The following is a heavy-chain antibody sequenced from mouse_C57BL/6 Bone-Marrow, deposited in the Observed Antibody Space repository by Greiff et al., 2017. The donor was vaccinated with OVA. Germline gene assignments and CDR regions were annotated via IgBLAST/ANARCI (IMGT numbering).Heavy chain of an antibody. CDR2: ISDGGSYT. CDR3: ARDRGSNYYFDY. CDR1: GFTFSSYA. D-gene: IGHD2-5*01. Sequence: EVKLQESGGGLVKPGGSLKLSCAASGFTFSSYAMSWVRQTPEKRLEWVATISDGGSYTYYPDNVKGRFTISRDNAKNNLYLQMSHLKSEDTAMYYCARDRGSNYYFDYWGQGTTLTVSS. J-gene: IGHJ2*01. V-gene: IGHV5-4*01.